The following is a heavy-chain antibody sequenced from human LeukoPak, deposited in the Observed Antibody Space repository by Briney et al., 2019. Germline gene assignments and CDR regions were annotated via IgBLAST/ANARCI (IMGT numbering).Heavy chain of an antibody. D-gene: IGHD1-26*01. CDR2: IIPIFGTA. CDR3: ARGASYWGDYYYGMDV. V-gene: IGHV1-69*13. Sequence: SVKVSCKASGGTFSSYAISWVRQAPGQGLEWMGGIIPIFGTANYAQKFQGRVTITADESTSTAYMELSSLRSEVTAVYYCARGASYWGDYYYGMDVWGQGTTVTVSS. CDR1: GGTFSSYA. J-gene: IGHJ6*02.